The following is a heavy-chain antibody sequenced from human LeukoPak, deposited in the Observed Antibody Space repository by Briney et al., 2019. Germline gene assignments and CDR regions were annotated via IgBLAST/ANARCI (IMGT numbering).Heavy chain of an antibody. CDR3: AKHDSSSVY. CDR1: GFIFSNYG. J-gene: IGHJ4*01. D-gene: IGHD3-22*01. Sequence: PVGSPRLSCTGSGFIFSNYGMHWVRQAPGKGLEWVAFILVARSEKNYAGSVKGRFTISRDNSKNTLYVQMNSLRADDTAVYYCAKHDSSSVYWGQGRLVTVSP. CDR2: ILVARSEK. V-gene: IGHV3-30*02.